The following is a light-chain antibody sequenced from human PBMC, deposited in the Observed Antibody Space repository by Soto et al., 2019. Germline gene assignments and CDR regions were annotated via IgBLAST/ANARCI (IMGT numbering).Light chain of an antibody. CDR2: DGS. Sequence: DFQMTQSPSSLSASVGDRVTITCQASQDISNYLNWYQQKPGKAPKVLIYDGSNLETGVPSSFSISGSGTDFTFTISSLQPEDIATYYCQQYGDLPPGWTFGQGTKGEIK. V-gene: IGKV1-33*01. CDR3: QQYGDLPPGWT. CDR1: QDISNY. J-gene: IGKJ1*01.